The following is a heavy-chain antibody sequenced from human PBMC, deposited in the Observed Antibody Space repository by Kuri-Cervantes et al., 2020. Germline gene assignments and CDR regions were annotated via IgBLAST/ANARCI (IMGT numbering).Heavy chain of an antibody. J-gene: IGHJ2*01. Sequence: SETLSLTCTVSGGSISGYYWSWIRQPPGKGLEWIGCIYYSGSINYNPSLKSRVTISIDTSKHQFSLKLNSVTAADTAVYYCARDWRGCGDQYPFDLWGRGTLITVSS. CDR1: GGSISGYY. V-gene: IGHV4-59*01. CDR3: ARDWRGCGDQYPFDL. CDR2: IYYSGSI. D-gene: IGHD3-3*01.